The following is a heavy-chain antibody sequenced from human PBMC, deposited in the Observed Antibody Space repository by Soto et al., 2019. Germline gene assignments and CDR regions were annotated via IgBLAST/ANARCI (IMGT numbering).Heavy chain of an antibody. CDR1: GYFFTSYG. CDR2: INAGTGNT. Sequence: ASVKVSCKASGYFFTSYGMHWVRQAPGQRLEWLGWINAGTGNTKYSQKFQGRVTITVHTSASTAYMELSSLRSEDTAVYYCTRVHVDGPAEFEYWGQGTQVTVSS. J-gene: IGHJ4*02. D-gene: IGHD5-12*01. CDR3: TRVHVDGPAEFEY. V-gene: IGHV1-3*01.